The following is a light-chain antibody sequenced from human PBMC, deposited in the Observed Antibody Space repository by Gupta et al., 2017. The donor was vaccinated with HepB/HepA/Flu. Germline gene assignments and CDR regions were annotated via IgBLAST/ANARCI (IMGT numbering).Light chain of an antibody. CDR2: NND. CDR1: TSNIGSKV. CDR3: AAWDTSLTAWV. Sequence: QSVLTQPPSASGTPRQRVTISCPGSTSNIGSKVVNWFQQLPGTAPKLLIYNNDQRPSGVPDRFSGSKSGTSASLAISGLQSEDEADYYCAAWDTSLTAWVFGGGTKLTV. J-gene: IGLJ3*02. V-gene: IGLV1-44*01.